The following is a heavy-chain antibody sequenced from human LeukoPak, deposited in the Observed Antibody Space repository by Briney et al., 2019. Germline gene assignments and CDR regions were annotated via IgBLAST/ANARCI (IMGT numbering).Heavy chain of an antibody. J-gene: IGHJ6*03. V-gene: IGHV1-8*03. Sequence: GASVKVSCKASGYTFTSYDINWVRQATGQGLEWMGWMNPNSGNTGYAQKFQGRVTITRNTSISTAYMELSSLRSEDTAVYYCARGVFPDYGDYYDPTGGYYYMDVRGKGTTVTVSS. CDR1: GYTFTSYD. CDR3: ARGVFPDYGDYYDPTGGYYYMDV. CDR2: MNPNSGNT. D-gene: IGHD4-17*01.